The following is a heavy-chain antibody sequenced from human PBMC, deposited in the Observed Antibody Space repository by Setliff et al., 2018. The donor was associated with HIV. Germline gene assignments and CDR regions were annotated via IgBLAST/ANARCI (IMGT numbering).Heavy chain of an antibody. CDR1: GGSFSGYY. CDR3: ARGTAYYNFWSGYSPYYYYYMDV. V-gene: IGHV4-34*01. D-gene: IGHD3-3*01. CDR2: FNHGRST. Sequence: PLETLSLTCAVYGGSFSGYYWSWIRQPPGKGLEWIGEFNHGRSTNNNPSLKSRVTISGDTTKNQFSLKLTSVTAADTAVYYCARGTAYYNFWSGYSPYYYYYMDVWGKGTTVTVSS. J-gene: IGHJ6*03.